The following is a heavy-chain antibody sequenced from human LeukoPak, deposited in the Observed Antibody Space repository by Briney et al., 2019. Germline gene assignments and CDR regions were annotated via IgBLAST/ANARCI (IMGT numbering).Heavy chain of an antibody. CDR1: GFTFSSYA. V-gene: IGHV3-23*01. J-gene: IGHJ4*02. D-gene: IGHD6-13*01. CDR2: ISGSGGST. CDR3: AKVRAPCSSSWYYY. Sequence: PGGSLRLSCAASGFTFSSYAMSWVRQAPGKGLEWVSAISGSGGSTYYADSVKGRFTISRDNSKNTLYLQVNSLRAEDTAVYYCAKVRAPCSSSWYYYWGQGTLVTVSS.